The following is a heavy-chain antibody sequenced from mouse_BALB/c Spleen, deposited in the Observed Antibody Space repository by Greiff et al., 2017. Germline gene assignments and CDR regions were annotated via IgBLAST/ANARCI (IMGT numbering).Heavy chain of an antibody. V-gene: IGHV5-12-2*01. CDR3: ARRDYYDYDGFAY. CDR1: GFTFSSFG. CDR2: ISNGGGST. J-gene: IGHJ3*01. D-gene: IGHD2-4*01. Sequence: VMLVESGGGLVQPGGSRKLSCAASGFTFSSFGMHWVRQAPEKRLEWVAYISNGGGSTYYPDTVKGRFTISRDNAKNTLYLQMSSLKSEDTAMYYCARRDYYDYDGFAYWGQGTLVTVSA.